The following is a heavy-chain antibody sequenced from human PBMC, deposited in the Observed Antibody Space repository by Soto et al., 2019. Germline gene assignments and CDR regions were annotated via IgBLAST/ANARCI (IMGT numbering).Heavy chain of an antibody. CDR1: GFTFSSYA. CDR3: AKDYYGSGSYFDAFDI. D-gene: IGHD3-10*01. Sequence: GGSLRLSCAASGFTFSSYAMTWVRQAPGKGLEWVSAVSGTGGSTFYADSVKGRFTVSRDNSKNTVYLQMNSLRAEDTALYYCAKDYYGSGSYFDAFDIWGQGTMVTVSS. CDR2: VSGTGGST. J-gene: IGHJ3*02. V-gene: IGHV3-23*01.